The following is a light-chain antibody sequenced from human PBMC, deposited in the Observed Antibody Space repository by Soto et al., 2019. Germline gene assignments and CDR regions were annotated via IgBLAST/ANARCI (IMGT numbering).Light chain of an antibody. Sequence: QSALTQPASVSGSPGQSITISCTGTSSDVGGYNYVSWYQQHPGKAPKLIIYEVVNRPSGVSNRFSGSQSGNTASLTISGLQAEDEADYYCSSYTRRITLVFGTGTKLTVL. V-gene: IGLV2-14*01. CDR1: SSDVGGYNY. CDR2: EVV. J-gene: IGLJ1*01. CDR3: SSYTRRITLV.